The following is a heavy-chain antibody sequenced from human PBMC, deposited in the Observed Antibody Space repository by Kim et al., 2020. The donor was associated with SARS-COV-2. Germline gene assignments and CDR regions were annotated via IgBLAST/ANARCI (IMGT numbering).Heavy chain of an antibody. CDR1: GGSFSGHY. Sequence: SETLSLTCAVYGGSFSGHYWSWIRQPPGKGLEWIGEINHSGSTNYNPSLKSRVTISVDTSKNKFSLKLSSVTAADTAVYYCARGRTVTTFYYYYYGMDVWGQGTTVTVSS. J-gene: IGHJ6*02. D-gene: IGHD4-17*01. CDR2: INHSGST. CDR3: ARGRTVTTFYYYYYGMDV. V-gene: IGHV4-34*01.